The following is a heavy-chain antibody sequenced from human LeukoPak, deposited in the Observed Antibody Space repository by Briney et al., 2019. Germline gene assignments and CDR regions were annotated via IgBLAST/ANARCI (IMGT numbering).Heavy chain of an antibody. J-gene: IGHJ6*02. D-gene: IGHD1-26*01. CDR1: GYTFTSYY. CDR2: FDPEDGET. CDR3: ATSLYSGLRPGDYYYYGMDV. V-gene: IGHV1-24*01. Sequence: ASVKVSCKASGYTFTSYYMHWVRQAPGKGLEWMGGFDPEDGETIYAQKFQGRVTMTEDTSTDTAYMELSSLRSEDTAVYYCATSLYSGLRPGDYYYYGMDVWGQGTTATVSS.